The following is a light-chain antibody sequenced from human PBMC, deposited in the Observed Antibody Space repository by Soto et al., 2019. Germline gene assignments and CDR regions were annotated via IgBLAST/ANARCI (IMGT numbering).Light chain of an antibody. CDR2: GAS. CDR3: QQYGSSP. CDR1: QSVSSN. V-gene: IGKV3-20*01. J-gene: IGKJ5*01. Sequence: IVMTQSPATLSVSPWERATLSCRASQSVSSNLAWYQQKPGQAPRLLIYGASSRATGIPDRFSGSGSGTDFTLTISRLEPEDFAVYYCQQYGSSPFGQGTRLEIK.